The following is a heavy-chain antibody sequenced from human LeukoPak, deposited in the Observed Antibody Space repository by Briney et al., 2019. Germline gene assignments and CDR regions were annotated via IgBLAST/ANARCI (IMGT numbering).Heavy chain of an antibody. D-gene: IGHD4-17*01. CDR1: GFTFSSYG. V-gene: IGHV3-30*02. CDR2: IRYDGSNK. Sequence: GGSLRLSCAASGFTFSSYGMHWVRQAPGKGLEWVAFIRYDGSNKYYADSVKGRFTISRDNSKNTRYLQMNSLRAEDTAVYYCAKADDYGDSRGYFDYWGQGTLVTVSS. J-gene: IGHJ4*02. CDR3: AKADDYGDSRGYFDY.